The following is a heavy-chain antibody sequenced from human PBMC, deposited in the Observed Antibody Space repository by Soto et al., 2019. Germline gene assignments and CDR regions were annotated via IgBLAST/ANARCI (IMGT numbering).Heavy chain of an antibody. D-gene: IGHD5-18*01. CDR3: ARSGYSYGPNPLLYGGNSDYYYTMDV. Sequence: SETLSLTCTVSGGSMSSSNWWNWVRQPPGKGLEWIGETHHSGRTNYNPPLKSRVTISVDKSKNHFSLKLSSVTAADTAVYYCARSGYSYGPNPLLYGGNSDYYYTMDVWGQGTTVTVS. CDR1: GGSMSSSNW. J-gene: IGHJ6*02. CDR2: THHSGRT. V-gene: IGHV4-4*02.